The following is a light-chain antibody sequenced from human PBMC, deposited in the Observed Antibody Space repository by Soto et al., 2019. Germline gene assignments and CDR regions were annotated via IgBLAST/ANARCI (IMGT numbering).Light chain of an antibody. Sequence: EIVLTQSPVTLSLSPGERATLSCRASQSVSSYLAWYQQKPGQAPRLLIYDASNRATGIPARFSGSGSGTDSTLTISSLEPEDFAVYYCQQRSNWQVTFGQGTRLEIK. CDR2: DAS. J-gene: IGKJ5*01. V-gene: IGKV3-11*01. CDR1: QSVSSY. CDR3: QQRSNWQVT.